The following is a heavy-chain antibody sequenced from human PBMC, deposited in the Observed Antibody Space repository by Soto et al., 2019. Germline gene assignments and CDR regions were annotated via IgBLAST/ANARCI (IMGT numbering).Heavy chain of an antibody. D-gene: IGHD3-22*01. CDR1: GYTFTDYG. Sequence: GASVKVSCKASGYTFTDYGISWVRQAPGQGLEWMGWISGYNGNTKYAQKFQGRVTMTTDTPTNTAYMELRSLRSDDTAMYYCARDREYYYDSSGNYYYHYGLDVWGQGTTVTVSS. CDR2: ISGYNGNT. J-gene: IGHJ6*02. CDR3: ARDREYYYDSSGNYYYHYGLDV. V-gene: IGHV1-18*04.